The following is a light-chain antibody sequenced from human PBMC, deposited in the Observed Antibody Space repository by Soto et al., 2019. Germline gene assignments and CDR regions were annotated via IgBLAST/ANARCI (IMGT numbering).Light chain of an antibody. CDR2: EVS. J-gene: IGLJ2*01. Sequence: QSVLTQPASVSGSPGQSITISCTGTSSDVGGYNYVSWYQQQSGKAPKLMIHEVSKRPSGVPDRFSGSKSGNTASLTVSGLQAEDEADYYCSSYAGSNNFGVVFGGGTKLTVL. CDR3: SSYAGSNNFGVV. V-gene: IGLV2-8*01. CDR1: SSDVGGYNY.